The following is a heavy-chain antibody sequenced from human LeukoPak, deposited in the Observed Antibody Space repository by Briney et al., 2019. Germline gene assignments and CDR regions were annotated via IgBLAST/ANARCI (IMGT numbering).Heavy chain of an antibody. J-gene: IGHJ4*02. CDR1: GFTFSSYA. CDR2: ISYDGSNK. V-gene: IGHV3-30-3*01. Sequence: RGSLRLSCAASGFTFSSYAMHWVRQAPGKGLEWVAVISYDGSNKYYADSVKGRFTISRDNSKNTLYLQMNSLRAEDTAVYYCARDSGSGNNDYWGQGTLVTVSS. CDR3: ARDSGSGNNDY. D-gene: IGHD1-26*01.